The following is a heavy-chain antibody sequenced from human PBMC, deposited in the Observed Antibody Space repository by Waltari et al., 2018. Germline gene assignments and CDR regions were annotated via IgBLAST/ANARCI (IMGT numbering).Heavy chain of an antibody. D-gene: IGHD3-3*01. Sequence: QVHLVQSGTEVKQPGAPVKVSCKASGYRFTSYGITWVRQVPGQGLEWMGWINTYDGNTNYGQELQGRLTMTTDTITTTAYMELRGLRADDTALYFCARDAFRFLDFWGQGTLVTVSS. CDR1: GYRFTSYG. CDR3: ARDAFRFLDF. J-gene: IGHJ4*02. V-gene: IGHV1-18*01. CDR2: INTYDGNT.